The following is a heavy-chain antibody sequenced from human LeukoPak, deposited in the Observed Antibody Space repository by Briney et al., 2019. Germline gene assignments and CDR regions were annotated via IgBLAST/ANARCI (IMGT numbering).Heavy chain of an antibody. CDR3: AKAGEWELLRDFDY. V-gene: IGHV3-48*01. CDR1: GFSFSTYT. CDR2: ISSSSSSR. Sequence: PGGSLRLSCAASGFSFSTYTMNWVRQAPGKGLEWLSYISSSSSSRYYADSVMGRFTISRDNAKNSLYLRMNSLRAEDTAVYYRAKAGEWELLRDFDYWGQGTLVTVSS. D-gene: IGHD1-26*01. J-gene: IGHJ4*02.